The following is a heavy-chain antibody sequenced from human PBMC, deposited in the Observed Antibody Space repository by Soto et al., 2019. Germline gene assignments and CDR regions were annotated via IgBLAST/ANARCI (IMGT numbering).Heavy chain of an antibody. D-gene: IGHD2-2*01. CDR3: ARDQPTIVLVPAAMEFWFDR. CDR1: RFTFSSYA. V-gene: IGHV3-30-3*01. CDR2: ISYDGSNK. Sequence: GSLTLSCAPPRFTFSSYAMHWVRQAPGEGLEWVAVISYDGSNKYYADSVKGRFTISRDNSKNTLYMQMNSLRAEDTAVYYCARDQPTIVLVPAAMEFWFDRWGQVNLVTVCS. J-gene: IGHJ5*02.